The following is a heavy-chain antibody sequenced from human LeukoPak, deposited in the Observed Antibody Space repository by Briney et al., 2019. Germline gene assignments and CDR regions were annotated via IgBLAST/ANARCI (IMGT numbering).Heavy chain of an antibody. D-gene: IGHD3-22*01. V-gene: IGHV3-11*04. Sequence: GGSLRPSCAASGFSFSDYYMSWIRQAPGKGLEWVSYASSSGTTIYYADSVKGRFTISRDNAKNSLFLQMNSLRGEDTAVYYCARDFLIGAPDYLDHWGKGTLVSVSS. CDR2: ASSSGTTI. CDR1: GFSFSDYY. CDR3: ARDFLIGAPDYLDH. J-gene: IGHJ4*02.